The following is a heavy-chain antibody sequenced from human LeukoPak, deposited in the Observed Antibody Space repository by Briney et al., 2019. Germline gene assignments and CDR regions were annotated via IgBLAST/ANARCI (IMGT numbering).Heavy chain of an antibody. J-gene: IGHJ4*02. CDR3: ARFDSSSWFFDY. D-gene: IGHD6-13*01. V-gene: IGHV4-59*01. Sequence: SETLSLTCTVSGGSLSSYYWSWIRQPPGKGLEWIGYIYYSGSTDYNPSLKSRVTISVDTSKNQFSLKLTSVTAADTAVYYCARFDSSSWFFDYWGQGTLVTVSS. CDR2: IYYSGST. CDR1: GGSLSSYY.